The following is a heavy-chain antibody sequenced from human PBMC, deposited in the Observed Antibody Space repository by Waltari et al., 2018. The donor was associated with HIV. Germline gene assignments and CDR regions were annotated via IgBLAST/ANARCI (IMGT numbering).Heavy chain of an antibody. V-gene: IGHV5-51*01. CDR3: ARHEQYYYDSSGYYGWFDP. D-gene: IGHD3-22*01. CDR2: IYPGDSDT. CDR1: GYSFTSNW. J-gene: IGHJ5*02. Sequence: EVQLVQSGAEVKKPGGYLKISCKGCGYSFTSNWIGGGRELPGDGLEWMGIIYPGDSDTRYSPSFQGQVTISADKSISTAYLQWSSLKASDTAMYYCARHEQYYYDSSGYYGWFDPWGQGTLVTVSS.